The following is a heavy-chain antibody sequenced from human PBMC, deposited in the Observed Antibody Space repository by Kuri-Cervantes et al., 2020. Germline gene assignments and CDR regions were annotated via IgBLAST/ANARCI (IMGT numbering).Heavy chain of an antibody. CDR1: GYTFTSYG. J-gene: IGHJ4*02. V-gene: IGHV1-18*01. CDR3: ASSLVRRYYFDY. D-gene: IGHD3-10*01. CDR2: ISAYNGNT. Sequence: ASVKVSCKASGYTFTSYGISWVRQAPGQGLEWMGWISAYNGNTNYAQKLQGRVTMTTDTSTSTAYMELRSLRSDDTAVYYCASSLVRRYYFDYWGQGTLVTVSS.